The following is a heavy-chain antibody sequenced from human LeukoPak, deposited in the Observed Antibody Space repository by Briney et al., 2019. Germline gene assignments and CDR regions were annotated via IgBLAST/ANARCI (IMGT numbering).Heavy chain of an antibody. Sequence: GGSLRLSCEASGFTFSTYAINWVRQAPGKGPEWVSYISSSSSIIYYADSVKGRFTISRDNAKNSLFLQMNSLGAEDTAVYYCARAPTIGTTAILDYWGQGTLVTVSS. J-gene: IGHJ4*02. D-gene: IGHD5-24*01. CDR3: ARAPTIGTTAILDY. CDR1: GFTFSTYA. CDR2: ISSSSSII. V-gene: IGHV3-48*04.